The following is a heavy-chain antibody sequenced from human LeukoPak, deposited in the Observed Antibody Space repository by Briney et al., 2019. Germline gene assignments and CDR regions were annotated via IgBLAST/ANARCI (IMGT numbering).Heavy chain of an antibody. J-gene: IGHJ4*02. CDR1: GFTFTDYW. D-gene: IGHD2/OR15-2a*01. V-gene: IGHV3-7*01. CDR2: IKQDGSEK. CDR3: ARGHRGTTEGIY. Sequence: QPGGSLRLSCAVSGFTFTDYWMNWVRQAPGKGLEWVANIKQDGSEKYHVDSVKGRFTISRDNAKNSLYLQMNSLRAEDTAVYYCARGHRGTTEGIYWGQGTLVIVSS.